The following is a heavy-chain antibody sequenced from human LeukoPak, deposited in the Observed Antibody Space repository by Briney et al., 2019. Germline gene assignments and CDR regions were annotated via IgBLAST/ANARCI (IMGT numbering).Heavy chain of an antibody. Sequence: GGSLRLSCAASGFYFANYAMSWVRQAPGKGLEWVSATVGGGSPNTYHADSVKGRFTISRDNSKNTLYLQMNSLRAEDTAVYYCAKDRRPGYSSGWSSNWFDPWGQGTLVTVSS. V-gene: IGHV3-23*01. CDR1: GFYFANYA. CDR3: AKDRRPGYSSGWSSNWFDP. CDR2: TVGGGSPNT. J-gene: IGHJ5*02. D-gene: IGHD6-19*01.